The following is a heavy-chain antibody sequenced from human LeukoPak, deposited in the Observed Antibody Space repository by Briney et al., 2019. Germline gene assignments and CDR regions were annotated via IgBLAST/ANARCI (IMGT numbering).Heavy chain of an antibody. CDR2: IYHSGST. Sequence: PSETLSLTCTVSGGSISSSSYYWGWIRQPPGKGLEWIGEIYHSGSTNYNPSLKSQVTISVDKSKNQFSLKLSSVTAADTAVYYCARGARVIVATIGDWFDPWGQGTLVTVSS. D-gene: IGHD5-12*01. J-gene: IGHJ5*02. V-gene: IGHV4-39*07. CDR1: GGSISSSSYY. CDR3: ARGARVIVATIGDWFDP.